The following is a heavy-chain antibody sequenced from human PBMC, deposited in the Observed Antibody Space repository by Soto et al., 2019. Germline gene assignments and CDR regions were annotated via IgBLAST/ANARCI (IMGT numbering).Heavy chain of an antibody. Sequence: GGSLRLSCAASGFTFSSYAMSWVRQAPGKGLEWVSAISGSGGSTYYADSMKGHFTISSDNSKNTRYLQMNSLRAEDTAVYYWEKEANGRKYSGGWYGVGRDYYGMDVWGQGTTVTVSS. D-gene: IGHD6-19*01. CDR2: ISGSGGST. J-gene: IGHJ6*02. CDR3: EKEANGRKYSGGWYGVGRDYYGMDV. V-gene: IGHV3-23*01. CDR1: GFTFSSYA.